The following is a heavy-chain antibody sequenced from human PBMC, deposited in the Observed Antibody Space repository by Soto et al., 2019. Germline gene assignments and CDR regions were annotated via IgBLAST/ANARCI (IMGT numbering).Heavy chain of an antibody. CDR3: ARKIGYCSSTSCFPLNWFDP. Sequence: PSETLSLTCTVSGGSISSYYWSWIRQHPGKGLEWIGYIYYSGSTYYNPSLKTRVTISVDTSKNQFSLKLSSVTAADTAVYYCARKIGYCSSTSCFPLNWFDPWGQGTLVTVSS. CDR2: IYYSGST. CDR1: GGSISSYY. D-gene: IGHD2-2*01. J-gene: IGHJ5*02. V-gene: IGHV4-59*06.